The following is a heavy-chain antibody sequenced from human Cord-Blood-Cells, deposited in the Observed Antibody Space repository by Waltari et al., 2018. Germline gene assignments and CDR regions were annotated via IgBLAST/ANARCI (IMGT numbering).Heavy chain of an antibody. D-gene: IGHD5-12*01. CDR3: AIGGTRYSGYDYFDY. V-gene: IGHV7-4-1*02. Sequence: QVQLVQSGSELKKPGASVKVSCKASGYTFTSYAMNWVRQAPGQGLEWMGWNNTKPVTPSDAQCFTGRFVFSLDTSVSTAYLQISSLKAEDTAVYYCAIGGTRYSGYDYFDYWGQGTLVTVSS. CDR1: GYTFTSYA. J-gene: IGHJ4*02. CDR2: NNTKPVTP.